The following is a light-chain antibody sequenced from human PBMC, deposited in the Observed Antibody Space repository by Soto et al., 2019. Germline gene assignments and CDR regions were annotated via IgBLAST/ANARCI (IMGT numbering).Light chain of an antibody. V-gene: IGLV2-14*03. CDR2: DVT. Sequence: QSALTQPASVSGSPGQSITISCTGTSRDVGGYDYVSWYQHHPGKAPKLMIYDVTNRPSGVSNRFSGSKSGNTASLTISGLQAEDEADYYCSSYTSGSSYVFGTGTKLTVL. CDR1: SRDVGGYDY. J-gene: IGLJ1*01. CDR3: SSYTSGSSYV.